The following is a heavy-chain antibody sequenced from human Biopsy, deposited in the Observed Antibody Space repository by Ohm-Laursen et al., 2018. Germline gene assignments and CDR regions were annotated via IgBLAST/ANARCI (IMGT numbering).Heavy chain of an antibody. J-gene: IGHJ5*02. CDR2: FSYDGINK. CDR1: GFTFSSHG. Sequence: RSLRLSCAVSGFTFSSHGMHWVRQAPGKGLEWVAHFSYDGINKHYADSVKGRFTISRDNSKNTLSLQMNSLRAEGTAVYYCAKYDYSSSPRRYFDPWGQGTLVTVSS. V-gene: IGHV3-30*18. CDR3: AKYDYSSSPRRYFDP. D-gene: IGHD6-6*01.